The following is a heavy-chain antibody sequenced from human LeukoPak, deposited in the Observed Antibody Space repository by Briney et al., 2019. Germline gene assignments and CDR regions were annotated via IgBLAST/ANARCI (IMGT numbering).Heavy chain of an antibody. V-gene: IGHV3-21*04. J-gene: IGHJ4*02. Sequence: GGSLRLSCAASGFTFSSYSMNWVRQAPGKGLEWVSSISSSSSYIYYADSVKGRFTISRDISKNTLYLQMNSLRAEDTALYYCAKGITAADTGLDYWGQGTLVTVSS. CDR3: AKGITAADTGLDY. CDR1: GFTFSSYS. CDR2: ISSSSSYI. D-gene: IGHD6-13*01.